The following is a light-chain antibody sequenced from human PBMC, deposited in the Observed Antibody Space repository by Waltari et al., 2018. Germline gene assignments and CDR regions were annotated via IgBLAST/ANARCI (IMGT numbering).Light chain of an antibody. J-gene: IGLJ2*01. CDR1: KLGNNY. CDR3: QAWDSSHVV. CDR2: EDI. Sequence: SYELTQPPSVSVSPGQTASITCPGDKLGNNYACWYQQKAGQSPVVVISEDIKRPSGIPERFSGSNSGNTATLTISGTQIMDEADYYCQAWDSSHVVFGGGTKLTVL. V-gene: IGLV3-1*01.